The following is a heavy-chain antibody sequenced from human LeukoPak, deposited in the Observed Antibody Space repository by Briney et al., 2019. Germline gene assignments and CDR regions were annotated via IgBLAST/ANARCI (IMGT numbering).Heavy chain of an antibody. J-gene: IGHJ4*02. D-gene: IGHD2-15*01. Sequence: SETLSLTCTVSGGSISSSSYYWGWIRQPPGKGLEWIGRIYYSGSTYYNPSLKSRVTISVDTSKNQFSLKLISVTAADTAVYYRARLVVGRREYCSGGSCLDYWGQGTLVTVSS. V-gene: IGHV4-39*01. CDR3: ARLVVGRREYCSGGSCLDY. CDR2: IYYSGST. CDR1: GGSISSSSYY.